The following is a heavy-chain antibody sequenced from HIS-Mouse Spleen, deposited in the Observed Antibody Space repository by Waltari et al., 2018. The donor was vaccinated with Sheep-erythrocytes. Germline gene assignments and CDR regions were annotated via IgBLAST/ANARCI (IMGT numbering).Heavy chain of an antibody. D-gene: IGHD7-27*01. CDR3: ASQPNWGYWYFDL. V-gene: IGHV4-38-2*02. Sequence: QVQLQESGPGLVKPSETLSLTCTVSGYSISSGYYWGWIRQPPGKGLGWIGCIYHSGSPSHNPSLKSRVTLSVDTSKNQCSLKLSSVTAADTAVYYCASQPNWGYWYFDLWGRGTLVTVSS. CDR1: GYSISSGYY. J-gene: IGHJ2*01. CDR2: IYHSGSP.